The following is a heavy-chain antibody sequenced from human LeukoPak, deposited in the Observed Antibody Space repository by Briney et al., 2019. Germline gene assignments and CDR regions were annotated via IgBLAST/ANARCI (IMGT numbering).Heavy chain of an antibody. CDR1: GFSFTSYW. Sequence: GESLKISCKTSGFSFTSYWIAWVRQMPGKGLEWIGMIYPGDSDTTYSPSSQGQVIISADTSISTAYLQLTRLQASDTTIYYCARHPPYVSSSVFFDPWGQGTLVTVAS. J-gene: IGHJ5*02. CDR3: ARHPPYVSSSVFFDP. CDR2: IYPGDSDT. D-gene: IGHD3-10*02. V-gene: IGHV5-51*01.